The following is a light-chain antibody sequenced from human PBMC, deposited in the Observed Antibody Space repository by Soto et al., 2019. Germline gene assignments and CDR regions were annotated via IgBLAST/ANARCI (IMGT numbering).Light chain of an antibody. CDR3: QQYGTSPWT. CDR1: QSLLHTNGYNY. Sequence: DIVLTQSPLSLPVTPGEPASISCRSSQSLLHTNGYNYLDWYLQKPGQSPQLLIYLASNPASGVSDRFSGSGSGTDFTLTISRMEPEDFAVYSCQQYGTSPWTFGQGTKVEIK. J-gene: IGKJ1*01. V-gene: IGKV2-28*01. CDR2: LAS.